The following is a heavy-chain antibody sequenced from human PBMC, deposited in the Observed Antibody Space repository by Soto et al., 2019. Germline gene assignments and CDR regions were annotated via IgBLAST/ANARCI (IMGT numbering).Heavy chain of an antibody. CDR1: GLTFSSYA. D-gene: IGHD5-18*01. Sequence: PGGSLRLSCAASGLTFSSYAMSWVRQAPGKGLEWVSGVSGSGGSTYCVDSVKGRFTISRDNSKNTLYLQMNSLRAEDTAVYYCAKDFGYNYGYDAFDIWGQGTMVTVSS. CDR2: VSGSGGST. CDR3: AKDFGYNYGYDAFDI. J-gene: IGHJ3*02. V-gene: IGHV3-23*01.